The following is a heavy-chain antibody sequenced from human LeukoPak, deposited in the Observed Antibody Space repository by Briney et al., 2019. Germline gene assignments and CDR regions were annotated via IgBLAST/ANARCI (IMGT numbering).Heavy chain of an antibody. CDR1: GFTFSSYG. J-gene: IGHJ6*02. V-gene: IGHV3-23*01. CDR2: ISGSGGST. CDR3: AKGEGYCSGGSCRYYYGMDV. Sequence: GGSLRLSCAASGFTFSSYGMHWVRQAPGKGLEWVSAISGSGGSTYYADSVKGRFTISRDNSKNTLYLQMNSLRAEDTAVYYCAKGEGYCSGGSCRYYYGMDVWGQGTTVTVSS. D-gene: IGHD2-15*01.